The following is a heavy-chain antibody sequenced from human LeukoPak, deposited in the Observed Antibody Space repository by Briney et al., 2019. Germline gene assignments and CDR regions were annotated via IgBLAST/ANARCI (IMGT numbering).Heavy chain of an antibody. J-gene: IGHJ4*02. CDR3: AKNGRGGFTKPYYFDY. V-gene: IGHV3-20*04. CDR2: INWNGGST. Sequence: PSGGSLRLSCAASGFTFDDYGMSWVRQAPGKGLEWVSGINWNGGSTGYADSVKGRFTISRDNAKNSLYLQINSLRTEDTSVYYCAKNGRGGFTKPYYFDYWGQGTLVTVSS. D-gene: IGHD1-26*01. CDR1: GFTFDDYG.